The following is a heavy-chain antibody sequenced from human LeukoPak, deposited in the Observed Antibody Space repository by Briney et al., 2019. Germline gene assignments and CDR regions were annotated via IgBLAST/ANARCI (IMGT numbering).Heavy chain of an antibody. CDR3: ARHAMGIAVADTDY. V-gene: IGHV1-18*01. CDR1: GYTFTSYG. CDR2: ISAYNGNT. Sequence: ASVKVSCKASGYTFTSYGIGWVRQAPGQGLEWMGWISAYNGNTNYAQKLQGRVTMTTDTSTSTAYMELRSLRSDDTAVYYCARHAMGIAVADTDYWGQGTLVTVSS. D-gene: IGHD6-19*01. J-gene: IGHJ4*02.